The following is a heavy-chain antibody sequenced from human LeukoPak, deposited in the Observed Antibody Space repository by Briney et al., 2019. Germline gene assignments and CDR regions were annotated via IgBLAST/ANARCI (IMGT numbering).Heavy chain of an antibody. CDR1: GFTFSSYA. V-gene: IGHV3-23*01. CDR3: AKAAMIVVVITTGIDY. Sequence: GSLRLSCAAPGFTFSSYAMSWVRQAPGKGLEWVSVISGSGDSTYYADSVKGRFTISRDNSKNTLYLQMNSLRAEDTAVYYCAKAAMIVVVITTGIDYWGQGTLVTVSS. D-gene: IGHD3-22*01. J-gene: IGHJ4*02. CDR2: ISGSGDST.